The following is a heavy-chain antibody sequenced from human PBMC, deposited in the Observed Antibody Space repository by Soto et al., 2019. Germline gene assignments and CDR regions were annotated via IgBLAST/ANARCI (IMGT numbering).Heavy chain of an antibody. CDR2: INAGNGNT. D-gene: IGHD6-19*01. CDR3: ARRHSSGWYGNFDY. CDR1: GYTFTSYA. V-gene: IGHV1-3*01. J-gene: IGHJ4*02. Sequence: EASVKVSCKASGYTFTSYAMHWVRQAPGQRLEWMGWINAGNGNTKYSQKFQGRVTITRDTSASTAYMELSSLRSEDTAVYYCARRHSSGWYGNFDYWGQGTLVTVSS.